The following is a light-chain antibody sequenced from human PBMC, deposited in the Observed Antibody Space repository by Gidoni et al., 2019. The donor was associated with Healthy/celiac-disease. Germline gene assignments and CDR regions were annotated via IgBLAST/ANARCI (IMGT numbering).Light chain of an antibody. CDR3: SSYAGSNNLVV. CDR2: EVS. J-gene: IGLJ2*01. Sequence: QSALTQPPSASGSPRQSVTISCTGTSSDVGGYHYVSWYQQHPGKAPKRMIYEVSKRPSGVPDRFSGSKSGNTASLTVSGLQAEDEADYYCSSYAGSNNLVVFGGGTKLTVL. V-gene: IGLV2-8*01. CDR1: SSDVGGYHY.